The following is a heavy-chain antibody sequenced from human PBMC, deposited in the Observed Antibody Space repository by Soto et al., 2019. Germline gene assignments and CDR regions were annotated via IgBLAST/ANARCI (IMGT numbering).Heavy chain of an antibody. V-gene: IGHV1-69*13. D-gene: IGHD5-12*01. CDR1: GGTFSSYA. CDR3: ARDNRVEMATITVYYGMDV. J-gene: IGHJ6*02. Sequence: ASVKVSCKASGGTFSSYAISWVRQAPGQGLEWMGGIIPIFGTANYAQKFQGRVTITADESTSTAYMELSSLRSEDTALYYCARDNRVEMATITVYYGMDVWGQGTTGTVS. CDR2: IIPIFGTA.